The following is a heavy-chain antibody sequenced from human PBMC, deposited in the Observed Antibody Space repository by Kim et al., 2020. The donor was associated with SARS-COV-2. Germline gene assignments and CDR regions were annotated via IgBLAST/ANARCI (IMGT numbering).Heavy chain of an antibody. CDR3: AAAYCGGDCYFGGVDY. J-gene: IGHJ4*02. CDR2: IYPGDSDT. D-gene: IGHD2-21*01. CDR1: GYSFTSYW. Sequence: GESLKISCKGSGYSFTSYWIGWVRQMPGKGLEWMGIIYPGDSDTRYSPSFQGQVTISADKSISTAYLQWSSLKASDTAMYYCAAAYCGGDCYFGGVDYWGQGTLVTVSS. V-gene: IGHV5-51*01.